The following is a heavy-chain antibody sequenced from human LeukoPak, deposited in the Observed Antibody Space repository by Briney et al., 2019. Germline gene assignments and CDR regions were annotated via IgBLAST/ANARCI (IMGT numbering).Heavy chain of an antibody. CDR2: ISNDGGGT. CDR3: AKGSSGYFFDL. V-gene: IGHV3-23*01. CDR1: GFIFNNYG. J-gene: IGHJ4*02. D-gene: IGHD3-22*01. Sequence: GGSLRLSCAASGFIFNNYGLIWVRQVPGKGLEWVSAISNDGGGTTYADFVQGRFTIFRDNSKNTLFLQMNSLRAEDTALYYCAKGSSGYFFDLWGQGTLVTVSS.